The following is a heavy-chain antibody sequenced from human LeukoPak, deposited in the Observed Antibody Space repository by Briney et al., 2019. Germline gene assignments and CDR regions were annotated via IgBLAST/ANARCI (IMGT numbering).Heavy chain of an antibody. V-gene: IGHV3-7*03. D-gene: IGHD6-25*01. CDR3: ARDSASFRGFDY. CDR1: RFTFRSYW. CDR2: IKEDGSGK. J-gene: IGHJ4*02. Sequence: GGSLRLSCAASRFTFRSYWMSWVGQAPGKGLEWVANIKEDGSGKYYVDSVKGRFTISRDNAKNSLYLQMNSLRVEDTAVYYCARDSASFRGFDYWGQGTLVTVSS.